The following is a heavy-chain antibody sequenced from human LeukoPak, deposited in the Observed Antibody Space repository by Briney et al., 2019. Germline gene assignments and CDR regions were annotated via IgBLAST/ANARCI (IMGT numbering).Heavy chain of an antibody. J-gene: IGHJ4*02. CDR3: AKVRGYSYGYPFDY. Sequence: GGSLRLSCAASAFTFSNYAMTWVRQAPGKGLEWVSTISGSGGSTYYADSVKGRFTISRDNSKNTLYLQMNSLRAEDTAVCYCAKVRGYSYGYPFDYWGQGTLVTVSS. V-gene: IGHV3-23*01. CDR2: ISGSGGST. D-gene: IGHD5-18*01. CDR1: AFTFSNYA.